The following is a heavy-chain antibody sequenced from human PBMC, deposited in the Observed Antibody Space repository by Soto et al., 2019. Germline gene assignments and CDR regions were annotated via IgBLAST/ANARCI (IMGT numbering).Heavy chain of an antibody. D-gene: IGHD2-15*01. Sequence: QEQLVESGGGVVQPGTSLRLSCAAPGVIFHGYGMHWVRQAPGKGLEWVAIIRIDGSNEEYADSVKGRFTISRDNSKNTLYLQMNTLGAEDTAVYYCAGGGIGGTVFRGYLDYWGRGTVVTVSS. CDR1: GVIFHGYG. CDR3: AGGGIGGTVFRGYLDY. J-gene: IGHJ4*02. CDR2: IRIDGSNE. V-gene: IGHV3-33*01.